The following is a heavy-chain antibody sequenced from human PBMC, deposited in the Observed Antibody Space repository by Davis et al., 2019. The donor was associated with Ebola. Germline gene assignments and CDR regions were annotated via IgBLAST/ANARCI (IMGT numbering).Heavy chain of an antibody. D-gene: IGHD3-10*01. CDR3: ARGDGFNGMDV. J-gene: IGHJ6*02. V-gene: IGHV3-53*01. Sequence: ITKDNPKNTLYLQMNSLRAEDTAVYYCARGDGFNGMDVWGQGTTVTVSS.